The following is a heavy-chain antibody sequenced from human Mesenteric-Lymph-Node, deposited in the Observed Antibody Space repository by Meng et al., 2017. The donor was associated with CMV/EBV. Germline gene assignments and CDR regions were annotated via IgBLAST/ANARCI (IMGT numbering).Heavy chain of an antibody. J-gene: IGHJ6*02. V-gene: IGHV3-30*04. CDR1: GFTFSSYA. CDR2: ISYDGSNK. Sequence: GESLKISCAASGFTFSSYAMHWVRQAPGKGLEWVAVISYDGSNKYYADSVKGRFTISRDNAKNSLFLQMHSLRVEDTALYYCARLEGGMDVWGQGTTVTVSS. CDR3: ARLEGGMDV.